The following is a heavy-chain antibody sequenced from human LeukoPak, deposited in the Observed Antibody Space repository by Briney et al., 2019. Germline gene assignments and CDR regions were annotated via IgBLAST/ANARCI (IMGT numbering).Heavy chain of an antibody. J-gene: IGHJ3*02. CDR3: ARALGAFDI. CDR1: GGSLSFYY. CDR2: ISQNGGS. V-gene: IGHV4-34*01. Sequence: SETLSLTCGVSGGSLSFYYWSYIRQSPGKGLEWIAEISQNGGSNYKIPLKIRATISLDKSKHQVSLKLSSVTAADTAVYYCARALGAFDIWGQGTMVTVSS.